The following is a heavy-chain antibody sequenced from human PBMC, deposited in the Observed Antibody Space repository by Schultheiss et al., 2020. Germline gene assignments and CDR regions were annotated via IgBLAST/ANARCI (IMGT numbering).Heavy chain of an antibody. CDR1: GFTFSSYS. CDR3: ARDHGYNSYYYYNMDV. D-gene: IGHD5-24*01. CDR2: ISSSSSYI. Sequence: GGSLRLSCAASGFTFSSYSMNWVRQAPGKGLEWVSSISSSSSYIYYADSVKGRFIISRDDSKNTLYLQMNSLKAEDTAVYYCARDHGYNSYYYYNMDVWGKGTTVTVSS. V-gene: IGHV3-21*01. J-gene: IGHJ6*03.